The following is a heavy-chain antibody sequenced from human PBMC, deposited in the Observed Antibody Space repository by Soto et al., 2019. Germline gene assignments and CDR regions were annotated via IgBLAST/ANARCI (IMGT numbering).Heavy chain of an antibody. CDR3: ARGVPSLARIAARPGTNWFDP. CDR2: INPNSGGT. CDR1: GYTFTGYH. V-gene: IGHV1-2*04. D-gene: IGHD6-6*01. Sequence: ASAKVSCKASGYTFTGYHMHWVRQAPGQGLESMGWINPNSGGTNYAQKFQGWVTMTRDTSISTAYMELSRLRSDDTAVYYCARGVPSLARIAARPGTNWFDPWGQGTLVTVSS. J-gene: IGHJ5*02.